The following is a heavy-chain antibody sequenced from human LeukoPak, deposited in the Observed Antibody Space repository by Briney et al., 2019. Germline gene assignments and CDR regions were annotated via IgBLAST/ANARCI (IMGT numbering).Heavy chain of an antibody. Sequence: SETLSLTCTVSGGSISSYYWSWIRQPPGKGLDSIGYIYYSGSTTYNPSLKSRVTISLDTSKKQFSLKLSSLTAADTAVYYCARGAVAASRPFFDYWGQGTLVTVSS. D-gene: IGHD6-19*01. V-gene: IGHV4-59*01. J-gene: IGHJ4*02. CDR2: IYYSGST. CDR1: GGSISSYY. CDR3: ARGAVAASRPFFDY.